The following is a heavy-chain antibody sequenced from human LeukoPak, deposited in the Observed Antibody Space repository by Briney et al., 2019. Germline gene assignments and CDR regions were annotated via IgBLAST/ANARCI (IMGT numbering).Heavy chain of an antibody. CDR2: ISGSGGST. CDR1: GFTFSSYA. Sequence: GGSLRLSCAASGFTFSSYAMSWVRQAPGKGLEWVSAISGSGGSTYYADSVKGRFTISRDNSKNTLYLQMNSLRAQDTAVYYCAEGGGITGEDFDYWGQGTLVTVSS. CDR3: AEGGGITGEDFDY. D-gene: IGHD1-20*01. J-gene: IGHJ4*02. V-gene: IGHV3-23*01.